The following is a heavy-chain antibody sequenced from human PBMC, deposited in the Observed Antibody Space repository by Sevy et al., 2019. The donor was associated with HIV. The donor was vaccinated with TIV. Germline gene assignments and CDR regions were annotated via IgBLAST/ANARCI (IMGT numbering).Heavy chain of an antibody. CDR2: VVPLFGKA. CDR1: GGSFSNFA. V-gene: IGHV1-69*13. J-gene: IGHJ3*01. CDR3: ARGKGSFFRGDDSNTFYPRGVFDL. Sequence: ASVKVSCKASGGSFSNFAISWVRQAPGQGLEWMGGVVPLFGKANYEQKFRDRLTITADESTRTAYMELSSLRSEETAEHFCARGKGSFFRGDDSNTFYPRGVFDLWGQGTKVTVSS. D-gene: IGHD3-22*01.